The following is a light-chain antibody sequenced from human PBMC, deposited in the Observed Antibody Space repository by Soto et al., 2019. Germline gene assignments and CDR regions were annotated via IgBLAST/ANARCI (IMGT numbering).Light chain of an antibody. CDR3: MSWPSNGP. J-gene: IGLJ2*01. CDR2: YFSDSDT. Sequence: QSVLTQPASSSASPGESARLTCTLPNYINGSSYNLYLYQQKPGSPPRYILYYFSDSDTGQGSVVPSRFSGSKDASANTGILLISGLQSDDDSDYYCMSWPSNGPFGGGTKLTVL. V-gene: IGLV5-37*01. CDR1: NYINGSSYN.